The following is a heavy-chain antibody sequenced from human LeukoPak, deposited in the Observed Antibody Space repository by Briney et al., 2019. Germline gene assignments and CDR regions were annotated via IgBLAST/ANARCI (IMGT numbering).Heavy chain of an antibody. J-gene: IGHJ3*02. Sequence: SETLSLTCTVSGGSISYYYWNWIRQPPGKGLEWIGYIYSSGSTTYNPSLKSRVTISLDTSKNQFSLKLSSVPAADTAVYYCARMGDYYDSSGYRHDAFDIWGQGTMVTVSS. V-gene: IGHV4-59*01. CDR2: IYSSGST. D-gene: IGHD3-22*01. CDR3: ARMGDYYDSSGYRHDAFDI. CDR1: GGSISYYY.